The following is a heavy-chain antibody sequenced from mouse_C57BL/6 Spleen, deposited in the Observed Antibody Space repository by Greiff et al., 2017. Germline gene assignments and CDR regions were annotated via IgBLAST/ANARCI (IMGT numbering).Heavy chain of an antibody. J-gene: IGHJ4*01. CDR1: GFTFSDYY. Sequence: EVMLVESEGGLVQPGSSMKLSCTASGFTFSDYYMAWVRQVPEKGLEWVANINYDGSSTYYLDSLKSRFIISRDNAKNILYLQMSSLKSEDTATYYCAREGNYYYYYAMDYWGQGTSVTVSS. CDR3: AREGNYYYYYAMDY. CDR2: INYDGSST. V-gene: IGHV5-16*01. D-gene: IGHD2-1*01.